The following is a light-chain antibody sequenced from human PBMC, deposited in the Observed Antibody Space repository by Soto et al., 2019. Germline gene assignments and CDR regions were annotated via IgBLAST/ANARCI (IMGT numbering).Light chain of an antibody. CDR1: SSDVGAYNF. CDR3: SAYTVSRTYV. Sequence: QSALTPPASVSGSPGQSITISCTGTSSDVGAYNFVSWHQQHPGKAPKLMIYNVYDRPSGISYRFSGSKSGNTASLTISGRQGEDEADYYCSAYTVSRTYVFGTGTKLTVL. CDR2: NVY. J-gene: IGLJ1*01. V-gene: IGLV2-14*03.